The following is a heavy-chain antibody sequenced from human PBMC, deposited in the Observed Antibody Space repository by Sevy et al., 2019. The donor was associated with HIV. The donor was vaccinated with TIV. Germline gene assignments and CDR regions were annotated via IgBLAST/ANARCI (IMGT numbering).Heavy chain of an antibody. CDR1: GFTFNNYA. D-gene: IGHD3-10*01. V-gene: IGHV3-23*01. Sequence: GGSLRLSCAASGFTFNNYAMSWVRQPPGKGLEWVSGLIENGVDTYYSDYVRGQFTISRDNTKNTLYLQMNSLRAEYTAIYYCVKYYMFAADCAPDSWAQGTLVTVSS. CDR3: VKYYMFAADCAPDS. CDR2: LIENGVDT. J-gene: IGHJ4*02.